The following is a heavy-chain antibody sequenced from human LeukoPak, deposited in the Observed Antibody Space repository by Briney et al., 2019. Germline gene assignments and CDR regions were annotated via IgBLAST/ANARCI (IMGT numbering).Heavy chain of an antibody. V-gene: IGHV3-7*01. CDR1: GFTFSTYW. Sequence: GGSLRLSCAASGFTFSTYWMSWVRQAPGKGLEWMANIKHVGSEKYYVDSVEGRFTISRDNARNSLYLQMNRLRAEDTAVYYCARSGSYYDSSGYYFDYWGQGALVTVSS. D-gene: IGHD3-22*01. CDR3: ARSGSYYDSSGYYFDY. J-gene: IGHJ4*02. CDR2: IKHVGSEK.